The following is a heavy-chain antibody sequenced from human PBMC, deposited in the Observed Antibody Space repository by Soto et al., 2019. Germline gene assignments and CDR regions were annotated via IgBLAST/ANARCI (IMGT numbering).Heavy chain of an antibody. CDR1: GGSISSGDYY. Sequence: KASETLSLTCTVSGGSISSGDYYWSWIRQPPGKGLEWIGYIYYSGSTYYNPSLKSRVTISVDTSKNQFSLKLSSVTAADTAVYYCARGHYYYGMDVWGQGTTVTVSS. CDR2: IYYSGST. CDR3: ARGHYYYGMDV. V-gene: IGHV4-30-4*01. J-gene: IGHJ6*02.